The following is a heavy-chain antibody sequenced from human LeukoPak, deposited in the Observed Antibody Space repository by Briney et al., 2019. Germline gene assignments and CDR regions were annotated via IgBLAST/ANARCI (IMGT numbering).Heavy chain of an antibody. CDR2: IYYSGTT. Sequence: SETLSLSCTVSGGSITSTSYYWGWLRQPPGKGLEWIGSIYYSGTTYYNPSLKTRVTISVDTSKKQFSLKLSSVTAADTAVYYCARSPNSGYDPFDYWGQGTLVTVSS. J-gene: IGHJ4*02. CDR3: ARSPNSGYDPFDY. V-gene: IGHV4-39*01. CDR1: GGSITSTSYY. D-gene: IGHD5-12*01.